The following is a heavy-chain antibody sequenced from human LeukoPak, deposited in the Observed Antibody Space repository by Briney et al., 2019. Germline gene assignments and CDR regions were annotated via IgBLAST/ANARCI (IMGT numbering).Heavy chain of an antibody. CDR2: ISWNSGSI. CDR3: AKDIEIFGVVEAYGMDV. D-gene: IGHD3-3*01. Sequence: GGSLRLSCAASGFTFDDYAMHWVRQAPGKGLEWVSGISWNSGSIGYADSVKGRLTISRDNAKNSLYLQMNSLRAEDTALYYCAKDIEIFGVVEAYGMDVWGQGTTVTVSS. J-gene: IGHJ6*02. V-gene: IGHV3-9*01. CDR1: GFTFDDYA.